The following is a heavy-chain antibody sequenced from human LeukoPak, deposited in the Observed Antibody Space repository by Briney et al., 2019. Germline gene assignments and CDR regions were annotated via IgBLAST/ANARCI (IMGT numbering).Heavy chain of an antibody. CDR2: ISSSSSYI. V-gene: IGHV3-21*01. Sequence: GGSLRLSCAASGFTFSSYSMNWVRQAPGKGLEWVSSISSSSSYIYYADSVKGRFTISRDNARNSLYLQMNSLRAEDTAVYYCARGRLGGYVDYWGQGTLVTVSS. J-gene: IGHJ4*02. D-gene: IGHD3-16*01. CDR3: ARGRLGGYVDY. CDR1: GFTFSSYS.